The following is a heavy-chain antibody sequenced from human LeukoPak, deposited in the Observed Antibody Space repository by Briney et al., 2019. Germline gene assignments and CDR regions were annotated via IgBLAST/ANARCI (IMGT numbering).Heavy chain of an antibody. CDR2: MRDNGQLQ. Sequence: GGSLRLSCDASGFTFSDYGMHWVRQAPGKGLEWVAFMRDNGQLQMYGDSVRGRFIISRDNSMNRMYLQLNNVRSENTAVYYCVKDQAGGWGQGTLVTVSS. CDR1: GFTFSDYG. CDR3: VKDQAGG. J-gene: IGHJ4*02. D-gene: IGHD6-19*01. V-gene: IGHV3-30*02.